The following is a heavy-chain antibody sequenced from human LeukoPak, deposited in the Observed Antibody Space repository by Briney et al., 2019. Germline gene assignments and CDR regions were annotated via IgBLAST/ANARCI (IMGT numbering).Heavy chain of an antibody. V-gene: IGHV3-30*18. CDR3: AKREMTYFDY. Sequence: GRSLRLSCAASGFTISSYGMHWVRQAPGKGLEWVAVISYDGSNKYYADSVKGRFTISRDNSKNTLYLQMNSLRAEDTAVYYCAKREMTYFDYWGQGTLVTVSS. J-gene: IGHJ4*02. CDR2: ISYDGSNK. CDR1: GFTISSYG.